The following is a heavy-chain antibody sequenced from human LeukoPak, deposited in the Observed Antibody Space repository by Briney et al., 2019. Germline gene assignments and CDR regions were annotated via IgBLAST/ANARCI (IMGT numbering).Heavy chain of an antibody. CDR3: ARHSGSSSSDPYNWFDP. D-gene: IGHD6-6*01. CDR1: GGSFSGYY. J-gene: IGHJ5*02. CDR2: INHSGST. V-gene: IGHV4-34*01. Sequence: SETLSLTCAVYGGSFSGYYWSWIRQPPGKGLEWIGEINHSGSTNYNPSLKSRVTISVDTSKNQFSLKLSSVTAADTAVYYCARHSGSSSSDPYNWFDPWGQGTLVTVSS.